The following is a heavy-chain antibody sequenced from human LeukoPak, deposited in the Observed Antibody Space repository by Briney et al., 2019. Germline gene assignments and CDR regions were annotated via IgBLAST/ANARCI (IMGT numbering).Heavy chain of an antibody. D-gene: IGHD3-10*01. CDR1: GDSISSSNFY. Sequence: SETLSLTCTVSGDSISSSNFYWGWIRQPPGKGLEWIGSVFYSGSTYYNPSLKSRVTISVDTSKNQFSLKLSSVSAADTAVYYCARLVTGSRTYYTAAHWGQGTLVTVSS. J-gene: IGHJ4*02. V-gene: IGHV4-39*01. CDR2: VFYSGST. CDR3: ARLVTGSRTYYTAAH.